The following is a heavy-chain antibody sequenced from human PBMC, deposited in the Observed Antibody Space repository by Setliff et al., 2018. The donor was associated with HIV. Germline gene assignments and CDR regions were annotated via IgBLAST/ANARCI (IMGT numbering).Heavy chain of an antibody. Sequence: ASVKVSCKASGYTFSSYSLHWVRQAPGQGLEWMGVINPHGGSTNYARKFQGRVTMTRDTSTSTVYMELSSLRSDDTAVYYCARLRPTAFFDYWGQGTLVTVSS. D-gene: IGHD3-3*01. CDR1: GYTFSSYS. V-gene: IGHV1-46*01. CDR3: ARLRPTAFFDY. J-gene: IGHJ4*02. CDR2: INPHGGST.